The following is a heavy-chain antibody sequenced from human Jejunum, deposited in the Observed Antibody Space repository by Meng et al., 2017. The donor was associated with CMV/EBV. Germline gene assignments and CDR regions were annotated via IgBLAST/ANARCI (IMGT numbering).Heavy chain of an antibody. J-gene: IGHJ4*02. Sequence: SEYTFTDYYMQWVRQGPGQGLGWMEWINPRTGDTNYAPKFQGRVTMTKDMSINTVYMEVTRLRSDDTAVYYCAKDAGSFLDYYFDYWGQGTLVTVSS. V-gene: IGHV1-2*02. D-gene: IGHD1-26*01. CDR3: AKDAGSFLDYYFDY. CDR1: EYTFTDYY. CDR2: INPRTGDT.